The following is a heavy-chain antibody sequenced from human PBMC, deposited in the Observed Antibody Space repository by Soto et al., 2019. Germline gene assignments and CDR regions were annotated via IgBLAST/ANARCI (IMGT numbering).Heavy chain of an antibody. Sequence: QVQLQQWGAGLLTPSETLSLTCAVYGGSFSDYSWTWIRQPPGKGLEWIGEINESGSTNYTPSLERRVTISRDTSNNRFSLKLSAVTAADTAGYYCARGSHTLHSYDRSGFYHYVDYWGQGSLVTVSS. J-gene: IGHJ4*02. V-gene: IGHV4-34*01. D-gene: IGHD3-22*01. CDR3: ARGSHTLHSYDRSGFYHYVDY. CDR1: GGSFSDYS. CDR2: INESGST.